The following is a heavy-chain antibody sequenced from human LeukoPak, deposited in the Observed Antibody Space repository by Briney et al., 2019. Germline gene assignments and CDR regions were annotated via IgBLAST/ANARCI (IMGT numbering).Heavy chain of an antibody. CDR1: GFIFDDYA. D-gene: IGHD3-9*01. CDR2: LSGDGSST. J-gene: IGHJ6*03. CDR3: AKEGRRSDWSTYYYYMDV. Sequence: GGSLRLSCAASGFIFDDYAVHWVRQAPGKGLEWVSLLSGDGSSTYYADSVKGRFTISRDNSKNSLYLQMDSLTTEDTALYVCAKEGRRSDWSTYYYYMDVWGKGTTVTVSS. V-gene: IGHV3-43*02.